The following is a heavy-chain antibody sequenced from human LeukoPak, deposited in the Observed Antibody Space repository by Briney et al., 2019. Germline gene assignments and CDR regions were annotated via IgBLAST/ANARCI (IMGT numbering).Heavy chain of an antibody. J-gene: IGHJ5*02. CDR3: ARGRYSSSWYGFNWFDP. CDR1: GYTFTGYY. CDR2: INPNSGGT. V-gene: IGHV1-2*04. D-gene: IGHD6-13*01. Sequence: ASVKVSCKASGYTFTGYYMHWVRQAPGQGLEWMGWINPNSGGTNYAQKFQGWVTMTRDTSISTAYMELSRLRSDDTAVYYCARGRYSSSWYGFNWFDPWGQGTLVTVSS.